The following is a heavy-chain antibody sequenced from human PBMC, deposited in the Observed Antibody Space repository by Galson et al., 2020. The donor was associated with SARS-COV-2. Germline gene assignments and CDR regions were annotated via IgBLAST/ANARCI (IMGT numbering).Heavy chain of an antibody. V-gene: IGHV4-38-2*02. CDR1: GYSISSGYY. Sequence: SETLSLTCTVSGYSISSGYYWGWIRQPPGKGLEWIGSIYHSGSTYYNPSLKSRVTISVDTSKNQFSLKLSSVTAADTAVYYCARDQTNWNYAQGDAFDIWGQGTMVTVSS. J-gene: IGHJ3*02. CDR2: IYHSGST. D-gene: IGHD1-7*01. CDR3: ARDQTNWNYAQGDAFDI.